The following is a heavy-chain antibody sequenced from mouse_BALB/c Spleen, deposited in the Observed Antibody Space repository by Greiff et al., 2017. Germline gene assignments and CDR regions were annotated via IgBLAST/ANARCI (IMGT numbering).Heavy chain of an antibody. V-gene: IGHV5-6*01. D-gene: IGHD1-1*01. CDR2: ISSGGSYT. CDR1: GFTFSSYG. J-gene: IGHJ2*01. CDR3: ARSITTVVDLFDY. Sequence: EVKLVESGGDLVKPGGSLKLSCAASGFTFSSYGMSWVRQTPDKRLEWVATISSGGSYTYYPDSVKGRFTISRDNAKNTLYLQMSSLKSEDTAMYYCARSITTVVDLFDYWGQGTTLTVSA.